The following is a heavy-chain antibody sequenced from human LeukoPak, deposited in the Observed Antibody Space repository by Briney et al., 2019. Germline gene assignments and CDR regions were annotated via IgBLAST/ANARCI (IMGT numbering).Heavy chain of an antibody. CDR3: AREDQGASWIYYFDY. V-gene: IGHV3-23*01. J-gene: IGHJ4*02. Sequence: PGGSLRLSCAASGFTFNNYAMSWVRQAPGKGLEWVSAISGSGGSTYYADSVKGRFTISRDNSKNTMYLQTNSLRAEDMAVYYCAREDQGASWIYYFDYWGQGTLVTVSS. CDR2: ISGSGGST. CDR1: GFTFNNYA. D-gene: IGHD2-2*01.